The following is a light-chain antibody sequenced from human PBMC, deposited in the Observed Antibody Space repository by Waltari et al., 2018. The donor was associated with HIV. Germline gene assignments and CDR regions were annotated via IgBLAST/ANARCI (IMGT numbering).Light chain of an antibody. CDR1: NLGSKS. V-gene: IGLV3-21*04. CDR3: QVWDSSSDAYV. Sequence: SYVLAQPPSVSVAPGKTARITCGGNNLGSKSVHWYPQKPGQSPVVVIYYDSDRPSGIPERFSGSNSGNTATLTISRVEAGDEADYYCQVWDSSSDAYVFGTGTKVTVL. J-gene: IGLJ1*01. CDR2: YDS.